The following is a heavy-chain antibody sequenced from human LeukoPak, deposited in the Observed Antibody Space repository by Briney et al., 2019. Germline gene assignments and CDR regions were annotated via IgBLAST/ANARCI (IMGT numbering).Heavy chain of an antibody. CDR2: IRSKAYGGTT. D-gene: IGHD6-19*01. CDR1: GFTFGDYA. J-gene: IGHJ4*02. CDR3: TKALIAVAFD. Sequence: GGSLRLSCTASGFTFGDYAMSWVRQAPGKGLEWVGFIRSKAYGGTTEYAASVKGRFTISRDDSKSIAYLQMNSLKTEDTAVYYCTKALIAVAFDWGQGTLVTVSS. V-gene: IGHV3-49*04.